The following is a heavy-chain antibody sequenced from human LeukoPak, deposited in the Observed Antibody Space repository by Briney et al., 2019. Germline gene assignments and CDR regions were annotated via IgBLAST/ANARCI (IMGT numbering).Heavy chain of an antibody. V-gene: IGHV3-23*01. J-gene: IGHJ4*02. D-gene: IGHD3-22*01. Sequence: GGSLRLSCAASGFTFSSYAMSWVRQAPGKGLEWVSAISGSGGSTYYADSVKGRFTISRDNSKNTLYLQMNSLRAEDTAVYYCAKDKTHYYDSGGHYPKFDYWGQGTLVSVSS. CDR3: AKDKTHYYDSGGHYPKFDY. CDR2: ISGSGGST. CDR1: GFTFSSYA.